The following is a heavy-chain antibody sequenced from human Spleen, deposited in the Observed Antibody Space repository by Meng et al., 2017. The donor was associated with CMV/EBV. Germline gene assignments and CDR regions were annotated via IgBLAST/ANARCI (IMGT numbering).Heavy chain of an antibody. V-gene: IGHV3-9*01. CDR2: ISWNSGSI. J-gene: IGHJ6*02. D-gene: IGHD4-17*01. CDR1: GSTFDDYA. CDR3: AKGDYGDYYYYGMDV. Sequence: GGSLRLSCAASGSTFDDYAMHWVRQAPGKGLEWVSGISWNSGSIGYADSVKSRFTISRDNAKNSLYLQMNSLRAEDTALYYCAKGDYGDYYYYGMDVWGQGTTVTVSS.